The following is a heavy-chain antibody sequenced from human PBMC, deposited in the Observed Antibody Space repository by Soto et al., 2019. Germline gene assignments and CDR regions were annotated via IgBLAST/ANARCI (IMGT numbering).Heavy chain of an antibody. Sequence: QVQLVQSGAEVKKPGSSVKVSCKASGGTFSSYAISWVRQAPGQGLEWMGGIIPIFGTANYAQKFQGRVTITADESTSTAYMELSSLRSEDTAVYYCAREFTGFGIVGATPGFDYWGQGTLVTVSS. CDR1: GGTFSSYA. D-gene: IGHD1-26*01. J-gene: IGHJ4*02. CDR2: IIPIFGTA. CDR3: AREFTGFGIVGATPGFDY. V-gene: IGHV1-69*01.